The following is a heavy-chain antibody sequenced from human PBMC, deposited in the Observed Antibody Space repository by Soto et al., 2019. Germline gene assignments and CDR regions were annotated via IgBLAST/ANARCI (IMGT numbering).Heavy chain of an antibody. J-gene: IGHJ6*02. V-gene: IGHV1-69*13. Sequence: GASVKVSCKASGGTFSSYAISWVRQAPGQGLEWMGGIIPIFGTANYAQKFQGRVTITADESTSTAYMELSSLRSEDTAVYYCARGSSGPIAAAGNYYYYGMDVWAQGTTVTVSS. D-gene: IGHD6-13*01. CDR3: ARGSSGPIAAAGNYYYYGMDV. CDR2: IIPIFGTA. CDR1: GGTFSSYA.